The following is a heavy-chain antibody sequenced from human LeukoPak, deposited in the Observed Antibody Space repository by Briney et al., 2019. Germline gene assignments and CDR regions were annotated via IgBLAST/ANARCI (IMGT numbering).Heavy chain of an antibody. J-gene: IGHJ4*02. CDR2: INPNSGDT. V-gene: IGHV1-2*02. CDR1: GYTFSDYY. CDR3: ARDHDSSGYFDY. D-gene: IGHD3-22*01. Sequence: GASVKVSCKTSGYTFSDYYIHWIRQAPGQGLEWVGWINPNSGDTDYAQKFRGRVTVTRDTSISTAYMELSSLRSGDTAVCYCARDHDSSGYFDYWGQGTLVTVSS.